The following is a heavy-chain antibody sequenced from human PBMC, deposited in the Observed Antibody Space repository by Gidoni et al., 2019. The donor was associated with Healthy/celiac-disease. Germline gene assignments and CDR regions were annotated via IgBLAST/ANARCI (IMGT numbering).Heavy chain of an antibody. D-gene: IGHD2-21*02. CDR2: ISSRGSTI. CDR3: ARGGGRAKTLYCGGDCYKHFDY. CDR1: GFTFSSYE. J-gene: IGHJ4*02. Sequence: EVQLVESGGGLVQPGGSLSLSCAASGFTFSSYERHWVRQDPGKGLEWVSYISSRGSTIYYADSVKGRFTISRDNAKNSLYLQMNSLRAEDTAVYYCARGGGRAKTLYCGGDCYKHFDYWGQGTLVTVSS. V-gene: IGHV3-48*03.